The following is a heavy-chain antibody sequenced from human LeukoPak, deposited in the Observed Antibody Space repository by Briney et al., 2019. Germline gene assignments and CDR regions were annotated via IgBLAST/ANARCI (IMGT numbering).Heavy chain of an antibody. D-gene: IGHD2-8*01. V-gene: IGHV4-31*03. CDR3: ARGDIVRSFDY. J-gene: IGHJ4*02. Sequence: NTSETLSLTCTVSGGSISSGGYYWSWIRQHPGKGLEWIGYIYCSGSTYYNPSLKSRVTISVDTSKNQFSLKLSSVTAADTAVYYCARGDIVRSFDYWGQGTLVTVSS. CDR1: GGSISSGGYY. CDR2: IYCSGST.